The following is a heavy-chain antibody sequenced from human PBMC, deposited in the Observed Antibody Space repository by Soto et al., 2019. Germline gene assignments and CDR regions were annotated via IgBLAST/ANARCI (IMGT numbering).Heavy chain of an antibody. V-gene: IGHV5-51*01. CDR3: VRSANGGWYMFDY. D-gene: IGHD6-19*01. CDR2: IYPGDSEI. J-gene: IGHJ4*02. Sequence: WESLKISCKASGYSFTSYWIGWVRQMPGKGLEWMGIIYPGDSEIRYSPAFQGQVTMSADKSTTTAFLQWSSLKASDTAMYYCVRSANGGWYMFDYWGLGIQVTVSS. CDR1: GYSFTSYW.